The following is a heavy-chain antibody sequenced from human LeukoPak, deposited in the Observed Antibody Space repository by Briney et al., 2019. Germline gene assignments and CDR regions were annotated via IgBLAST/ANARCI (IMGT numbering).Heavy chain of an antibody. CDR2: IIPIFGTA. Sequence: SVKVSCKASGGTFTSYAISWVRQAPGQGLEWMGGIIPIFGTANYAQKFQGRVTITADESTSTAYMELSSLRSEDTAVYYCARDARGAAAADDPFDIWGQGTMVTVST. CDR1: GGTFTSYA. D-gene: IGHD6-13*01. CDR3: ARDARGAAAADDPFDI. J-gene: IGHJ3*02. V-gene: IGHV1-69*13.